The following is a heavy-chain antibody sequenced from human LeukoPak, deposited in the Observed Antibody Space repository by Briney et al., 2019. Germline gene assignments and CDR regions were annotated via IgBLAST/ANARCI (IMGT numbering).Heavy chain of an antibody. CDR3: ARGRLGGSGSYYNVLDY. CDR2: ISYSGSN. V-gene: IGHV4-59*01. D-gene: IGHD3-10*01. Sequence: AETLSLTCTVSGGSISSYYWSWIRQPPGKGLEWIGYISYSGSNNYNPSLKSRVTISVDTSRNQFSLQLSSVTAADTAVYYCARGRLGGSGSYYNVLDYWGQGTLVTVSS. CDR1: GGSISSYY. J-gene: IGHJ4*02.